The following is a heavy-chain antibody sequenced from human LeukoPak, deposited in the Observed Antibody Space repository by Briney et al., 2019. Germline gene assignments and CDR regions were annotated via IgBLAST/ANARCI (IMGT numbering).Heavy chain of an antibody. J-gene: IGHJ4*02. CDR2: IYYSGST. V-gene: IGHV4-59*08. Sequence: SETLSLTCTVSGGSISSYYWSWIGQPPGKGLEWIGYIYYSGSTNYNPSLKSRVTISVDTSKNQFSLKLSSVTAADTAVYYCARHDTNFDYWGQGTLVTVSS. CDR3: ARHDTNFDY. CDR1: GGSISSYY.